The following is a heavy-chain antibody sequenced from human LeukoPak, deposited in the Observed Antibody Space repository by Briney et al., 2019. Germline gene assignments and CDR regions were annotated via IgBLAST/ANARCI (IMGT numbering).Heavy chain of an antibody. CDR1: GFTFSSYG. J-gene: IGHJ6*02. V-gene: IGHV3-23*01. D-gene: IGHD3-10*01. Sequence: PGGPLRLSCAASGFTFSSYGMSWVRQAPGKGLEWVSLISGSGGRTYYADSVKGRFTISRDNSKNTLYVQMHSLRAEDTAVYYCAKEYGSGNYYIYYYGMDVWGQGTTVTVSS. CDR3: AKEYGSGNYYIYYYGMDV. CDR2: ISGSGGRT.